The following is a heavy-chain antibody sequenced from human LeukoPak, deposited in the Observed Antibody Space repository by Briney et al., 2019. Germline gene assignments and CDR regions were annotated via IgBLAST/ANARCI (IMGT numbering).Heavy chain of an antibody. Sequence: GESLKISCKGSGYSFTGYWIGWVRQMPGKGLEWMGIIYPGDSDTRYSPSFQGQVTISADKSISTAYLQWSSLKASDTAMYYCARHHQFMGTYYYYGMDVWGQGTTVTVSS. CDR3: ARHHQFMGTYYYYGMDV. J-gene: IGHJ6*02. D-gene: IGHD7-27*01. V-gene: IGHV5-51*01. CDR2: IYPGDSDT. CDR1: GYSFTGYW.